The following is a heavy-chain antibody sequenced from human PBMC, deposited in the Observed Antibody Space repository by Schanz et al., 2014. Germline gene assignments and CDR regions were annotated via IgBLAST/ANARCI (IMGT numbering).Heavy chain of an antibody. D-gene: IGHD3-22*01. J-gene: IGHJ4*02. Sequence: QVQLVESGGGVVQPGGSRRLSCAASGFSFSAYDMHWVRQAPGKGLEWVAFIRYDGSSKYYADSVRGRFTISRDDSKNTLYLQMNSLRPEDTAVYYCAKEDRTHSSDYVYWGQGTLVTVSS. CDR2: IRYDGSSK. V-gene: IGHV3-30*02. CDR3: AKEDRTHSSDYVY. CDR1: GFSFSAYD.